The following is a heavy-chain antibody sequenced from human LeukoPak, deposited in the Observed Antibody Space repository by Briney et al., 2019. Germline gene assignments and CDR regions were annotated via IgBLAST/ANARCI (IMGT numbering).Heavy chain of an antibody. J-gene: IGHJ4*02. CDR2: IYSGGST. CDR3: AREGIAAAGKGAPFDY. CDR1: GFTVSSNY. D-gene: IGHD6-13*01. Sequence: GGSLRLSCAASGFTVSSNYMSWVRQAPGKGLELVSVIYSGGSTYYPDSVKGRFTISRDNSKNTLYLQMNSLRAEDTAVYYGAREGIAAAGKGAPFDYWGQGTLVTVSS. V-gene: IGHV3-53*01.